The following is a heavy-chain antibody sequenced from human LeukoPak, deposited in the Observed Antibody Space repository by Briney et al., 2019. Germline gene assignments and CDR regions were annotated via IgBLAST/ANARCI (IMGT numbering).Heavy chain of an antibody. V-gene: IGHV1-8*03. CDR2: MNPNSGST. CDR1: GYTFTSYD. Sequence: ASVKVSCKASGYTFTSYDINWVRQATGQGLEWMGWMNPNSGSTGYAQKFQGRVAITRNTSISTAYMELSGLRSEDTAVYYCARALPSSGYFEFDYWGQGTLVTVSS. CDR3: ARALPSSGYFEFDY. J-gene: IGHJ4*02. D-gene: IGHD3-22*01.